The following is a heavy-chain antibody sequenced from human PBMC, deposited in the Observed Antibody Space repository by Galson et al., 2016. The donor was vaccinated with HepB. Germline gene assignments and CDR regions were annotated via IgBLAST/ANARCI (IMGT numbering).Heavy chain of an antibody. D-gene: IGHD5-18*01. CDR3: ARLGLGYGTPFDY. Sequence: SETLSLTCTISGGSISTYYWTWIRQPPGKGLEWIGHVYYSGSANYNPSLRSRVTISVDTSKNQFSLRLNSVTAADTAVYYCARLGLGYGTPFDYWGPGTLVTVSS. J-gene: IGHJ4*02. V-gene: IGHV4-59*01. CDR2: VYYSGSA. CDR1: GGSISTYY.